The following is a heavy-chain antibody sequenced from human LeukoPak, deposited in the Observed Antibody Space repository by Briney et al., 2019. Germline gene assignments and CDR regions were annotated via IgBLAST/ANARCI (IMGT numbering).Heavy chain of an antibody. CDR2: INHSGST. D-gene: IGHD4-17*01. J-gene: IGHJ5*02. CDR3: ARRGYGDYWFDP. Sequence: SSETLSLTCAVYGGSFSGYYWSWIRQPPGKGLEWIGEINHSGSTNYNPSLKSRVTISVDTSKNQFSLKLSSVTAADTAVYYCARRGYGDYWFDPWGQGTLVTVSS. V-gene: IGHV4-34*01. CDR1: GGSFSGYY.